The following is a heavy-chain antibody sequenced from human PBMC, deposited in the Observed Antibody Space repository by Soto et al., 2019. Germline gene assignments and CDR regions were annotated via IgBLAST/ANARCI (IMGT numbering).Heavy chain of an antibody. Sequence: EVQLVESGGGLVQPGGSLRLSCAASGFTFTSYSMNWVRQAPGKGLEWVSYISSSSNTIYYAVPVKGRFTISRDNAKNSLYLQMNSLRDEDTAVYYCARESAALNWFDPWGQGTLVTVSS. CDR3: ARESAALNWFDP. CDR2: ISSSSNTI. D-gene: IGHD2-2*01. V-gene: IGHV3-48*02. CDR1: GFTFTSYS. J-gene: IGHJ5*02.